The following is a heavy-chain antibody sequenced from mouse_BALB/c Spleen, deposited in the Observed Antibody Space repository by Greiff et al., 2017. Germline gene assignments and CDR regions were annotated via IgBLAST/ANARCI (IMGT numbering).Heavy chain of an antibody. CDR1: GFTFSSFG. CDR2: ISSGSSTI. Sequence: EVKLLESGGGLVQPGGSRKLSCAASGFTFSSFGMHWVRQAPEKGLEWVAYISSGSSTIYYADTVKGRFTISRDNPKNTLFLQMTSLRSEDTAMYYCARDGYDVFDYWGQGTTLTVSS. D-gene: IGHD2-2*01. CDR3: ARDGYDVFDY. J-gene: IGHJ2*01. V-gene: IGHV5-17*02.